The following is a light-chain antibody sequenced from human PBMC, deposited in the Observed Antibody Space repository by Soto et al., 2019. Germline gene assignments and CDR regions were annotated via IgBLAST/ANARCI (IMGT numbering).Light chain of an antibody. CDR2: AAS. V-gene: IGKV1-9*01. CDR1: QGISSY. CDR3: PQLNAYPRT. J-gene: IGKJ3*01. Sequence: IRLTQSPSSLSASVGDRVTITCRASQGISSYLAWYQQKPGKAPKLLIYAASTLQSGVPPRFSGSGSGTDFTLTISSLQPEDCATYYCPQLNAYPRTFGPGTKVDIK.